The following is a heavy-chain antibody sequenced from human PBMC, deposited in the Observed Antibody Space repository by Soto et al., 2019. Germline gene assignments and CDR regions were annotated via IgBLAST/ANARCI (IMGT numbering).Heavy chain of an antibody. CDR3: AREGAYCGGDCYSNYYYYYGMDV. CDR1: GGSISSYY. Sequence: PSETLSLTCTLSGGSISSYYWSWIRQPPGKGLEWIGYIYYSGSTNYNPPLKSRVTISVDTSKNQFSLKLSSVTAADTAVYYCAREGAYCGGDCYSNYYYYYGMDVWGQGATVTVSS. V-gene: IGHV4-59*01. CDR2: IYYSGST. J-gene: IGHJ6*02. D-gene: IGHD2-21*02.